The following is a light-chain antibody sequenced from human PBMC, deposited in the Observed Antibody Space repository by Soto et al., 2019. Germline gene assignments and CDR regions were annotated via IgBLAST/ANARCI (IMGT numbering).Light chain of an antibody. J-gene: IGLJ2*01. CDR1: SSDIGGYKY. CDR3: SSYTSASSVV. CDR2: DVN. V-gene: IGLV2-14*01. Sequence: QSALTQPASASGSPGQSITISCTGTSSDIGGYKYVSWYQQNPGKAPKLMIYDVNNRPSGVSNRFSGSKSGNTASLTISGLQAEDEADYYCSSYTSASSVVFGGGTKLTVL.